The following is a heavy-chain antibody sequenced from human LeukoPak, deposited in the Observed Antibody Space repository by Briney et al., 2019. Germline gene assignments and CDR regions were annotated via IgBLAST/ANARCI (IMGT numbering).Heavy chain of an antibody. V-gene: IGHV3-21*01. J-gene: IGHJ3*02. CDR2: ISSSWTYI. D-gene: IGHD2-21*01. Sequence: GGSLRLSCAASGFTFSSHSMNWVRQAPGKGLEWVSSISSSWTYIYYADSVKGRFTISRDNAKNSLYLQMNSLRAEDTAVYYCARSRSIAGDGFDIWGQGTMVTVSS. CDR3: ARSRSIAGDGFDI. CDR1: GFTFSSHS.